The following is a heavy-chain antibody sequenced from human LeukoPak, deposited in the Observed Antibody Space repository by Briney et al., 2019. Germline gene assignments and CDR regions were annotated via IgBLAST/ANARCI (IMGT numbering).Heavy chain of an antibody. Sequence: GGSLRLSCAASGFTFSSYAMHWVRQAPGKGLEWEAVISYDGSNKYYADSVKGRFTISRDNSKNTLYLQMNSLRAEDTAVYYCARDILGYYDSSGYELDYWGQGTLVTVSS. J-gene: IGHJ4*02. CDR1: GFTFSSYA. CDR2: ISYDGSNK. D-gene: IGHD3-22*01. CDR3: ARDILGYYDSSGYELDY. V-gene: IGHV3-30-3*01.